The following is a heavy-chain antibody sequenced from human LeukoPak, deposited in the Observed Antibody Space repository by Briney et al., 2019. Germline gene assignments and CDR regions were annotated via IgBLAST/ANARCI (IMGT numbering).Heavy chain of an antibody. D-gene: IGHD6-19*01. Sequence: GGSLGLSCAASGFTFSNYAMSWVRQAPGKGLEWVSSISRSGSSTYYADSVKGRFTISRDNSKNTLYLQMNSLRAEDTAVFYCAKCSSGWYNDYWGQGTLVTVSS. CDR3: AKCSSGWYNDY. V-gene: IGHV3-23*01. CDR2: ISRSGSST. CDR1: GFTFSNYA. J-gene: IGHJ4*02.